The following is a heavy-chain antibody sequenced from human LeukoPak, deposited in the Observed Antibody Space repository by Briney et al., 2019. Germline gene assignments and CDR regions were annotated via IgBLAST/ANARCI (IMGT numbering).Heavy chain of an antibody. CDR2: IIPIFGTA. Sequence: ASVKVSCKASGGTFSSYAISWVRQAPGQGLEWMGGIIPIFGTANYAQTFQGRVTITADESTSTAYMELSSLRSEDTAVYYCARSPSLEYCSSTSCYLGYWGQGTLVTVSS. CDR1: GGTFSSYA. D-gene: IGHD2-2*01. CDR3: ARSPSLEYCSSTSCYLGY. V-gene: IGHV1-69*01. J-gene: IGHJ4*02.